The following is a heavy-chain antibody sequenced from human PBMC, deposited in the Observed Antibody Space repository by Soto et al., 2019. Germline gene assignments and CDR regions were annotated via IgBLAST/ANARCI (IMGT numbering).Heavy chain of an antibody. CDR3: ANFEGHPRDYLYLDY. D-gene: IGHD3-9*01. CDR2: IHGGGDAT. V-gene: IGHV3-23*04. Sequence: EVQLVESGGGLVQPGGSLRLSCAASGFTFSAYDMGWVRQAPGKGLEWVSTIHGGGDATHYADSVKGGFTISRDDSKNTLYAQMNRLRAQDTAVSYGANFEGHPRDYLYLDYWGRGTLVTVSS. CDR1: GFTFSAYD. J-gene: IGHJ2*01.